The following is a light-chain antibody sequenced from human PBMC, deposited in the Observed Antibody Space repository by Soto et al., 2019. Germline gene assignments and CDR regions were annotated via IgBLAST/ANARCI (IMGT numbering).Light chain of an antibody. CDR3: QQYNTWHPKMA. Sequence: VVTHSPAPLFVFPGEPATLSCRASQSVSSDLAWYQQRPGQAPRLLIYGASTRATGIPARFRGSGSGTEFRLTISSLQSEDFATYYCQQYNTWHPKMAFGRGTKVDIK. CDR2: GAS. CDR1: QSVSSD. J-gene: IGKJ1*01. V-gene: IGKV3-15*01.